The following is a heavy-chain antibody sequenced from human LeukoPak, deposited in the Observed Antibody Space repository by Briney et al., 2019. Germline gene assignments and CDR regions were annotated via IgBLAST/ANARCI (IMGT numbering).Heavy chain of an antibody. V-gene: IGHV3-9*01. J-gene: IGHJ4*02. CDR1: GFTFDDYA. CDR3: AKMTTVTTPYYFDY. D-gene: IGHD4-17*01. Sequence: GGSLRLSCAASGFTFDDYAMHWVRQAPGKGLEWVSSISYNSGNIAYADSVKGRFTISRDNSKNTLYLQMNSLRAEDTAVYYCAKMTTVTTPYYFDYWGQGTLVTVSS. CDR2: ISYNSGNI.